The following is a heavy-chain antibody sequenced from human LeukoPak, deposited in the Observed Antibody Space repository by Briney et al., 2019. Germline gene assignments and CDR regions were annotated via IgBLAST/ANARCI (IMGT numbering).Heavy chain of an antibody. J-gene: IGHJ4*02. D-gene: IGHD3-3*01. V-gene: IGHV5-51*01. Sequence: GESLKISCKGSGYSFTSYWIGWVRQMPGKGLEWMGIIYPGDSDTKYSPSFQGQVTISVDKSISTAYLQWSSLKASDTAMYYCVWGYDFWSGYPYFDYWGQGTLVTVSS. CDR3: VWGYDFWSGYPYFDY. CDR2: IYPGDSDT. CDR1: GYSFTSYW.